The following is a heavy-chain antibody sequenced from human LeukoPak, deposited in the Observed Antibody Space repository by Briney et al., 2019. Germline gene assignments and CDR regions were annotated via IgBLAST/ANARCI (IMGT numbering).Heavy chain of an antibody. Sequence: GGSLRLSCAASGFTFSSYGMHWVRQAPGKGLEWVSAISGSGTSTYYGDSVKGRFTISRDNSKNTLYLQLNSLRAEDTAVYYCAKFGFYESLNNFDYWGQGTLVTVSS. CDR1: GFTFSSYG. D-gene: IGHD3-22*01. CDR3: AKFGFYESLNNFDY. CDR2: ISGSGTST. V-gene: IGHV3-23*01. J-gene: IGHJ4*02.